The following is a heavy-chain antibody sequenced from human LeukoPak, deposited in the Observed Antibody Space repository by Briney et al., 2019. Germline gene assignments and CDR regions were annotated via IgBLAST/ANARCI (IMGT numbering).Heavy chain of an antibody. J-gene: IGHJ5*02. CDR1: GGSFSGYY. D-gene: IGHD3-10*01. CDR3: ARGRRVQGVMKKDWFDR. V-gene: IGHV4-34*01. Sequence: PSETLSLTCAVYGGSFSGYYWNWIRQPPGKGLEWIGEINQSGSTNYNPSLKSRVMISVDTSKNQFSLKVSSVTAADTAVYSCARGRRVQGVMKKDWFDRWGQGTLVTVSS. CDR2: INQSGST.